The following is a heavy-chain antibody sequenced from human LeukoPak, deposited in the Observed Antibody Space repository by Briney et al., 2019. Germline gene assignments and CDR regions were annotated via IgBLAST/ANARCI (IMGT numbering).Heavy chain of an antibody. CDR2: IKQDGSEK. J-gene: IGHJ4*02. Sequence: GTLSLSCAASGFTFSTYCMSWVRQAPGKGLEWVANIKQDGSEKYYVDSMKGRFTISRDNAKNSLYLQMNSLRDEDTAVYYCARVFDYWGQGTLVTVSS. CDR3: ARVFDY. CDR1: GFTFSTYC. V-gene: IGHV3-7*03.